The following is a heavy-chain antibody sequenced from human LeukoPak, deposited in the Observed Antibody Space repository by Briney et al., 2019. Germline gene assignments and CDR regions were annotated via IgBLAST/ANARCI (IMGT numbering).Heavy chain of an antibody. V-gene: IGHV4-34*01. CDR3: ARVRGVSGP. CDR2: INHSGST. CDR1: GGSFSGYY. Sequence: SETLSLTCAVYGGSFSGYYWSWIRQPPGKGLEWIGEINHSGSTNYNPSLKSRVTISVDTSKNQFSLKLSSVAAADTAVYYCARVRGVSGPWGQGTLVTVSS. J-gene: IGHJ4*02. D-gene: IGHD3-10*01.